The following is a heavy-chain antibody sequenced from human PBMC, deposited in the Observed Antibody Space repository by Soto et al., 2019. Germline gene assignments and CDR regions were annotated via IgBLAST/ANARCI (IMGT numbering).Heavy chain of an antibody. J-gene: IGHJ3*02. CDR3: AKRAHYYDSSGYYHDAFDI. CDR2: ISGSGGST. Sequence: GSLRLSCAASGFTFSSYAMSWVRQAPGKGLEWVSAISGSGGSTYYADSVKGRFTISRDNSKNTLYLQMNSLRAEDTAVYYCAKRAHYYDSSGYYHDAFDIWGQGTMVTVSS. V-gene: IGHV3-23*01. D-gene: IGHD3-22*01. CDR1: GFTFSSYA.